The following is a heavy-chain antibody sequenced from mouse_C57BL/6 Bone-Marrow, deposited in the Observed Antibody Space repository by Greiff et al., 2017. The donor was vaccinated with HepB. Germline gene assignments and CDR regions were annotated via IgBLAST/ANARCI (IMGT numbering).Heavy chain of an antibody. CDR1: GYTFTNYW. D-gene: IGHD1-1*01. CDR3: ARWGTTYYFDY. V-gene: IGHV1-63*01. J-gene: IGHJ2*01. CDR2: IYPGGGYT. Sequence: VQLQQSGAELVRPGTSVKMSCKASGYTFTNYWIGWAKQRPGHGLEWIGDIYPGGGYTNYNEKFKGKATLTADKSSCTAYMQFSSLTSEDSAIYYCARWGTTYYFDYWGQGTTLTVSS.